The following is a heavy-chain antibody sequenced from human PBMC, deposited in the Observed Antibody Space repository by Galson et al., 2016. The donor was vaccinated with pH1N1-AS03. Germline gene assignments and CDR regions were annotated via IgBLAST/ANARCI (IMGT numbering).Heavy chain of an antibody. D-gene: IGHD3-10*01. CDR1: GFTYDVYW. Sequence: SLRLSCAASGFTYDVYWMTWVRQAPGKGLEWVAKINQDGSDKKYANSVKGRFTISRDNTKNSVYLQMNSLKPEDTALYFCSKDRTHGRFGYYGVDVWGQGTTVTVSS. J-gene: IGHJ6*02. V-gene: IGHV3-7*03. CDR3: SKDRTHGRFGYYGVDV. CDR2: INQDGSDK.